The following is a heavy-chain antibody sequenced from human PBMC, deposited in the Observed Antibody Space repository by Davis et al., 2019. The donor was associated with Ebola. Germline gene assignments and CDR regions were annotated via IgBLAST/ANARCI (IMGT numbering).Heavy chain of an antibody. CDR2: TYFRSKWFV. CDR3: ARDPPYDQGYDY. D-gene: IGHD3-22*01. CDR1: GATVPPNLSA. J-gene: IGHJ4*02. Sequence: TLSPSPALSGATVPPNLSASICLRPSPSRGLEWLVTTYFRSKWFVDYAVSVKSRITINPDTSKNQFSLQLTSVTPEDTAVYYCARDPPYDQGYDYWGQGTLVTVSS. V-gene: IGHV6-1*01.